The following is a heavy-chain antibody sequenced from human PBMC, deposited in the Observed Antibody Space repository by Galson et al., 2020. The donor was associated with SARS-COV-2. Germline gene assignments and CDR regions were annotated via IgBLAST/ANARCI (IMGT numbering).Heavy chain of an antibody. Sequence: ETLSLTCAVYGGSFSDYSWTWVRQPPGKGPEWIGEISHSGSTNYSPSLKSRVFMSVDTSKNQFSLKLSSVTAADTAVYYCARGNPGYYYYYMDVWGKGTTVTVSS. CDR2: ISHSGST. V-gene: IGHV4-34*01. CDR3: ARGNPGYYYYYMDV. J-gene: IGHJ6*03. CDR1: GGSFSDYS.